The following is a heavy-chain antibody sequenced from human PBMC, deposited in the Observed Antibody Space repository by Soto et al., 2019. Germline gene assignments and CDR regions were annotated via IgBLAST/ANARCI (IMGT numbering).Heavy chain of an antibody. J-gene: IGHJ4*02. V-gene: IGHV1-69*13. CDR1: GSTFSSYA. D-gene: IGHD3-10*01. CDR3: ARASTYFYNQ. Sequence: ASVKVSCKAPGSTFSSYAIDWVRQASGQGLEWMGGIIPVVGKANYAQKFQNRVTISADESTSTAYMEVSSLRSEDTAVYFCARASTYFYNQWGQGTLVTVSS. CDR2: IIPVVGKA.